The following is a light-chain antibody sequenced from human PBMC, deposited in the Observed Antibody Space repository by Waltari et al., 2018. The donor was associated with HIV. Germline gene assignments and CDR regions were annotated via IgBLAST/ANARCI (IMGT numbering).Light chain of an antibody. CDR1: DSDFGLYNF. V-gene: IGLV2-14*03. CDR3: ASFTGDNTVM. J-gene: IGLJ3*02. CDR2: GVD. Sequence: AVTQPASVSGLPGQPTTISCTGVDSDFGLYNFVSGYQQHSGKPPNLTLYGVDSRASGVSDRVSGAISGNTASLTISGLRAEDEAHYYCASFTGDNTVMFGGGTEVTVL.